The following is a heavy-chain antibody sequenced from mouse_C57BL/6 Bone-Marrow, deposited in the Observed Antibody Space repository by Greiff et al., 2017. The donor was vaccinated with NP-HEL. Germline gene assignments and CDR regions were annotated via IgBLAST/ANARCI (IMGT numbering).Heavy chain of an antibody. Sequence: ESGPGLVKPSQSLSLTCSVTGYSITSGYYWNWIRQFPGNKLEWMGYISYDGSNNYNPSLKNRISITRDTSKNQFFLKLNSVTTEDTATYYCASDSSGPDYWGQGTTLTVSS. CDR1: GYSITSGYY. J-gene: IGHJ2*01. D-gene: IGHD3-2*02. V-gene: IGHV3-6*01. CDR3: ASDSSGPDY. CDR2: ISYDGSN.